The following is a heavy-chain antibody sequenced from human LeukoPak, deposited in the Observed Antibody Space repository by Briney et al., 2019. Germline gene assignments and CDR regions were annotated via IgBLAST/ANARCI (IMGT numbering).Heavy chain of an antibody. CDR1: GGSFSGYY. Sequence: SETLFLTCAVYGGSFSGYYWSWIRQPPGKGLEWIGEINHSGSTNYNPPLKSRVTISVDTSKNQFSLKLSSVTAADTAVYYCARVRVTSGYYYVGPDPHFDYWGQGTLVTVSS. J-gene: IGHJ4*02. CDR2: INHSGST. V-gene: IGHV4-34*01. D-gene: IGHD3-22*01. CDR3: ARVRVTSGYYYVGPDPHFDY.